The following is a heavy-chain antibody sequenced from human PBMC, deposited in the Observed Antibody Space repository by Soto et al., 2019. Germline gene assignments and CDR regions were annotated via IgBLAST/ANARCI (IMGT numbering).Heavy chain of an antibody. CDR1: GFTFSSYA. Sequence: GGSLRLSCAASGFTFSSYAMTWVRQAPGKGLEWVSTISGTGGNTYYADSVKGRFTISRDNSKNTVYLQMNSLRAEDTAVYYCVKAVYLLDFDYWGQGTLVTVSS. V-gene: IGHV3-23*01. J-gene: IGHJ4*02. D-gene: IGHD1-20*01. CDR2: ISGTGGNT. CDR3: VKAVYLLDFDY.